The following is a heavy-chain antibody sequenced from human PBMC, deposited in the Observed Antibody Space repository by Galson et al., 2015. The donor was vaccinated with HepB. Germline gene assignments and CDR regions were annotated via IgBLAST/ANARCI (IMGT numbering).Heavy chain of an antibody. CDR2: IKQDGSEK. Sequence: LRLSCAASGFTFSSYSMNWVRQAPGKGLEWVANIKQDGSEKYYVDSVKGRFTISRDNAKNSLYLQMNSLRAEDTAVYYCARVGLGRLDAFDIWGQGTMVTVSS. CDR3: ARVGLGRLDAFDI. V-gene: IGHV3-7*03. J-gene: IGHJ3*02. D-gene: IGHD6-19*01. CDR1: GFTFSSYS.